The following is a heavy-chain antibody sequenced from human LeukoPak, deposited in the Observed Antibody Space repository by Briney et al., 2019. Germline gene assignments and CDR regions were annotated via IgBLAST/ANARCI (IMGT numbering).Heavy chain of an antibody. CDR2: IIPIFGTA. CDR3: VVVAATHYFDY. CDR1: GYTFTSYA. Sequence: SVKVSCKASGYTFTSYAMNWVRQAPGQGLEWMGGIIPIFGTANYAQKFQGRVTITADKSTSTAYMELSSLRSEDTAVYYCVVVAATHYFDYWGQGTLVTVSS. V-gene: IGHV1-69*06. D-gene: IGHD2-15*01. J-gene: IGHJ4*02.